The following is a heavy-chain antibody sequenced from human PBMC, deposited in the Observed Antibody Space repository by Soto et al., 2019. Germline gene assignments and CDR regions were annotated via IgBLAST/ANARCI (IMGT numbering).Heavy chain of an antibody. CDR2: IYYSGST. V-gene: IGHV4-59*01. D-gene: IGHD4-17*01. J-gene: IGHJ4*02. CDR3: ARRYGASFDY. Sequence: QVQLQESGPGLVKPSETLSLTCTVSGGSISSYYWSWIRQPPGKGLEWIGYIYYSGSTNYNPSLXRXVXIXXDTSKNQFSLKLSSLTAADTAVYYCARRYGASFDYWGQGTLVTVSS. CDR1: GGSISSYY.